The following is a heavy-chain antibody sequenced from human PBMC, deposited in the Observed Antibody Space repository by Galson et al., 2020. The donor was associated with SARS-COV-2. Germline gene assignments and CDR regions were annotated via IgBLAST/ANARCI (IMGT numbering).Heavy chain of an antibody. V-gene: IGHV4-31*03. Sequence: ASETLSLTCTVSGGSISSGGYYWSWIRQHPGKGLEWIGYIYYSGSTYYNPSLKSRVTISVDTSKNQFSLKLSSVTAADTAVYYCARRCSSTSCHPDGMDVWGQGTTVTVSS. CDR1: GGSISSGGYY. D-gene: IGHD2-2*01. CDR3: ARRCSSTSCHPDGMDV. CDR2: IYYSGST. J-gene: IGHJ6*02.